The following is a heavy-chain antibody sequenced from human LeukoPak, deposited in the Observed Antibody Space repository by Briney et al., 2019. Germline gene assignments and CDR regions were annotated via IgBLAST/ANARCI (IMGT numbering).Heavy chain of an antibody. J-gene: IGHJ4*02. CDR3: ARGKEDFDY. CDR2: IGPSGNNI. CDR1: GFNFSEYG. V-gene: IGHV3-21*01. Sequence: GGSLRLSCAASGFNFSEYGMNWVRQTPEGGLEWVSSIGPSGNNIFYADSVKGRFTISRDNAKNSLYLQMNSLRAEDTAVYYCARGKEDFDYWGQGTLVTVSS.